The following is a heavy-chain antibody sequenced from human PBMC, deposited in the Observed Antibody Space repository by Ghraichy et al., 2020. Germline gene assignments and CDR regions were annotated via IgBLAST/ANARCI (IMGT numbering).Heavy chain of an antibody. D-gene: IGHD3-22*01. CDR2: IWYDGSNK. J-gene: IGHJ5*02. Sequence: GESLNISCAASGFTFSSYGMHWVRQAPGKGLEWVAVIWYDGSNKYYADSVKGRFTISRDNSKNTLYLQMNSLRAEDTAVYYCARDRSSYYYDSSGYFWFDPWGQGTLVTVSS. CDR1: GFTFSSYG. CDR3: ARDRSSYYYDSSGYFWFDP. V-gene: IGHV3-33*01.